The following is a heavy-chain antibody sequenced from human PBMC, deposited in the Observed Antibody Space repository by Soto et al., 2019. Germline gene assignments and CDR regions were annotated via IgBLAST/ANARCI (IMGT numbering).Heavy chain of an antibody. Sequence: NPSETLSLTCTVSGGSISSYYWSWIRQPAGKGLEWIGRIYTSGSTNYNPSLKSRVTMSVDTSKNQFSLKLSSVTAADTAVYYCARGFGSITMIVGDAFDIWGQGTMVTVSS. D-gene: IGHD3-22*01. CDR3: ARGFGSITMIVGDAFDI. CDR2: IYTSGST. V-gene: IGHV4-4*07. J-gene: IGHJ3*02. CDR1: GGSISSYY.